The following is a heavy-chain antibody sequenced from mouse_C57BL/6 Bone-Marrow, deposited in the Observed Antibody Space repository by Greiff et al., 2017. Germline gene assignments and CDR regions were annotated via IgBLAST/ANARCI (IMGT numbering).Heavy chain of an antibody. J-gene: IGHJ2*01. Sequence: QVQLQQSGAELVRPGASVTLSCKASGYTFTDYEMHWVKQTPVPGLEWIGAIDPETGGTAYNQKFKGKAILTADKSSSTAYMELRRLTSEDSAVYYCTGGLRRGFDYWGQGTTRTVSS. CDR3: TGGLRRGFDY. CDR2: IDPETGGT. CDR1: GYTFTDYE. D-gene: IGHD2-4*01. V-gene: IGHV1-15*01.